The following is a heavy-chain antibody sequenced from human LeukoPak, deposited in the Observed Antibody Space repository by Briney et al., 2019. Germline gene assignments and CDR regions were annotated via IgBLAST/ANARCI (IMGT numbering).Heavy chain of an antibody. CDR3: ARAWVTGY. J-gene: IGHJ4*02. V-gene: IGHV3-30*03. Sequence: GGSLRLSCAASGFTFSSYGMHWVRQAPGKGLEWVAVISYDGSNKYYADSVKGRFTISRDNSKNTLYLQMNSLRAEDTAVYYCARAWVTGYWGQGTLVTVSS. CDR1: GFTFSSYG. CDR2: ISYDGSNK. D-gene: IGHD2-21*02.